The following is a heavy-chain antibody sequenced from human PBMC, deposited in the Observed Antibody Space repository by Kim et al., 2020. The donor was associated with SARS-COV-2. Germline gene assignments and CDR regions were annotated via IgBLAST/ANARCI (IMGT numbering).Heavy chain of an antibody. Sequence: ASVKVSCKASGYTFTSYSMNWVRQAPGQGLEWMGWINPNTGTPNYAQSFPGRVTFTLDTSISTAYLQLSSLKAEDTAVYYCARGRGSSEVGWFDPCGQG. D-gene: IGHD6-25*01. J-gene: IGHJ5*02. V-gene: IGHV7-4-1*02. CDR3: ARGRGSSEVGWFDP. CDR2: INPNTGTP. CDR1: GYTFTSYS.